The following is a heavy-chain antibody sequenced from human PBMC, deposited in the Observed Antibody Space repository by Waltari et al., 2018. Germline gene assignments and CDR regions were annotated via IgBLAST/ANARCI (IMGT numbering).Heavy chain of an antibody. J-gene: IGHJ6*02. Sequence: QVQLQESGPGLVKPSGTLSLTCAVSGGSISRSNWWSWVRQPPGKRLEWIGEIYHSGSTNYNPSLKSRVTISVDKSKNQFSLKLSSVTAADTAVYYCARGDFVVVPAAPGGYYYYGMDVWGQGTTVTVSS. V-gene: IGHV4-4*02. CDR2: IYHSGST. CDR3: ARGDFVVVPAAPGGYYYYGMDV. CDR1: GGSISRSNW. D-gene: IGHD2-2*01.